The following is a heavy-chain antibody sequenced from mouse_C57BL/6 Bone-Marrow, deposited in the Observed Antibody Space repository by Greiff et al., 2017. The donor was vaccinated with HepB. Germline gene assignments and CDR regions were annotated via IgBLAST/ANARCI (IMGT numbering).Heavy chain of an antibody. CDR2: ISSGSSTI. Sequence: DVKLQESGGGLVKPGGSLKLSCAASGFTFSDYGMHWVRQAPEKGLEWVAYISSGSSTIYYADTVKGRFTISRDNAKNTLFLQMTSLRSEDTAMYYCARKDYDAWFAYWGQGTLVTVSA. J-gene: IGHJ3*01. CDR1: GFTFSDYG. V-gene: IGHV5-17*01. CDR3: ARKDYDAWFAY. D-gene: IGHD2-4*01.